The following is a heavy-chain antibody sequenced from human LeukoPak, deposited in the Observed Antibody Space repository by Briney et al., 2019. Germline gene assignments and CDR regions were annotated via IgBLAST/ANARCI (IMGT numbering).Heavy chain of an antibody. J-gene: IGHJ4*02. V-gene: IGHV3-30*19. D-gene: IGHD3-3*01. CDR2: ISYDGSNK. Sequence: PGGSLRLSCAASGFTFNSYGMHWVRRAPGKGLEWVAAISYDGSNKYYADSVKGRFTISRDNSKNTLDLQMNSLRAEDTAVYYCASPLRRWLLYEAIDYWGQGTLVTVSS. CDR1: GFTFNSYG. CDR3: ASPLRRWLLYEAIDY.